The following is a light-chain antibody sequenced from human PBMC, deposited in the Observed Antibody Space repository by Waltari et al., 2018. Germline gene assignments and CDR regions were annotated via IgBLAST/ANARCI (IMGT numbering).Light chain of an antibody. J-gene: IGKJ2*01. CDR2: LGS. CDR3: MQALQTPYT. Sequence: DIVMTQSPLSLPVTPGEPASISCRSSQSLLHSNGYNYSDWYLQKPAQSPQLLIYLGSNRASGVPDRFSGSGSGTDFTLKISRVEAEDVGVYYCMQALQTPYTFGHGTKLEIK. V-gene: IGKV2-28*01. CDR1: QSLLHSNGYNY.